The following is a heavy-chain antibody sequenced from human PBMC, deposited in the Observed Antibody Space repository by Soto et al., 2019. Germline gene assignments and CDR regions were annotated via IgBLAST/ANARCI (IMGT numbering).Heavy chain of an antibody. CDR3: ARDLPPVDY. CDR1: GYTFSSYH. CDR2: ISAYNGNT. V-gene: IGHV1-18*01. Sequence: QIQLVQSGAEVKKPGASVKVSCKASGYTFSSYHITWVRQAPGQGLEWMGWISAYNGNTNYAQNLQGRVTMTTDPSPSKAYMGLGSLGSDGTAVYYCARDLPPVDYWGQGTLVTVSS. J-gene: IGHJ4*02.